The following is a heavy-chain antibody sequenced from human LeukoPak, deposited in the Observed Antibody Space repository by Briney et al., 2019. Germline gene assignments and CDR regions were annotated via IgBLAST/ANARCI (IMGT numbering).Heavy chain of an antibody. D-gene: IGHD3-10*01. CDR1: GFTFSSYG. Sequence: GGSLRLSCAASGFTFSSYGMHWVRQAPGKGLEWVAVISYDGSNKYYADSVKGRFTISRDNSKNTLYLQMNSLRAEDTAVYYCAGAPLWFGESPDYWGQGTLVTVSS. CDR3: AGAPLWFGESPDY. J-gene: IGHJ4*02. CDR2: ISYDGSNK. V-gene: IGHV3-30*03.